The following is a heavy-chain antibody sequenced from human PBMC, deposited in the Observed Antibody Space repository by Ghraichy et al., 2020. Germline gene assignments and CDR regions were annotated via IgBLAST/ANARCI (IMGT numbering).Heavy chain of an antibody. V-gene: IGHV4-59*01. J-gene: IGHJ6*02. CDR2: IYYSGST. Sequence: SETLSLTCTVSGGSISSYYWSWIRQPPGKGLDWIGYIYYSGSTNYNPSLKSRVTISVDTSKNQFSLKLSSVTAADTAVYYCARDLRWLQSDYYYYYGMDVWGQGTTVTVSS. D-gene: IGHD5-24*01. CDR1: GGSISSYY. CDR3: ARDLRWLQSDYYYYYGMDV.